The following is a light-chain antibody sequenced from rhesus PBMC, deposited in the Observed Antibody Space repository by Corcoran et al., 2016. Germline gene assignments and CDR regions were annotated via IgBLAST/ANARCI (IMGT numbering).Light chain of an antibody. V-gene: IGKV1S16*01. CDR3: PQQYNTPWT. CDR2: SAS. J-gene: IGKJ1*01. CDR1: QGISNY. Sequence: DIQMTQSPSSLSASVGDTVTITCRASQGISNYLAWYQQKPGKAPKPLFYSASSLESGVPSRFSGSGSGTDFTLTISRLQPEDFATYYCPQQYNTPWTFGQGTKVEIK.